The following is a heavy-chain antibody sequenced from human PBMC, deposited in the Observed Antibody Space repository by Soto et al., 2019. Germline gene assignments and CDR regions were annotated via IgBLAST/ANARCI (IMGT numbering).Heavy chain of an antibody. J-gene: IGHJ2*01. CDR2: IIPIFGTV. CDR1: GGTFSNYP. D-gene: IGHD5-12*01. Sequence: QVQLVQSGAEVKKPGSSVKVSCKASGGTFSNYPISWVRQAPGQGLEWMGGIIPIFGTVNYAQEVQGRVRITADASTSTAYMELSSLRSEDTAVYYCARGNHRWLQLWYFDLWGRGTLVTVSS. V-gene: IGHV1-69*12. CDR3: ARGNHRWLQLWYFDL.